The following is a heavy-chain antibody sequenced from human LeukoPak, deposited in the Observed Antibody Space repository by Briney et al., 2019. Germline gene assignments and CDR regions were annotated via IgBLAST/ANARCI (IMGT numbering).Heavy chain of an antibody. J-gene: IGHJ4*02. Sequence: ASVKVSCKASGYTFTSYVMNWVRQAPGQGLEWMGWINTNTGNPTYAQGFTGRFVFSLDTSVSTAYLQISSLKAEDTAVYYCARDWVSSGWPRHFDYWGQGTLVTVSS. CDR3: ARDWVSSGWPRHFDY. CDR1: GYTFTSYV. V-gene: IGHV7-4-1*02. CDR2: INTNTGNP. D-gene: IGHD6-19*01.